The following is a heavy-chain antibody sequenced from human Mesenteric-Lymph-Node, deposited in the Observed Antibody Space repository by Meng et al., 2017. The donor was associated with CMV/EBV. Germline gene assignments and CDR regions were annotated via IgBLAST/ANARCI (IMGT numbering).Heavy chain of an antibody. J-gene: IGHJ4*02. CDR2: IFHTERT. Sequence: SLPCSVAGGSMDSYCCSLHRQAPGKGLEWIGYIFHTERTSYNPSLQSRVTMSLDTSKNHFSLKLNSVTAADTAVYYCAANSGWYRHDYWGQGALVTVSS. D-gene: IGHD6-19*01. CDR3: AANSGWYRHDY. CDR1: GGSMDSYC. V-gene: IGHV4-59*13.